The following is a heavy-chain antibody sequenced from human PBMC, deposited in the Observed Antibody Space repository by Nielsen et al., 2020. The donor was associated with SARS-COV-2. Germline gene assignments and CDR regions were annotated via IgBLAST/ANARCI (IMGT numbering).Heavy chain of an antibody. CDR1: GFTFSSYA. CDR3: ASTQSSGRYYDTLSPFDY. Sequence: GGSLRLSCAASGFTFSSYAMHWVRQAPGKGLEWVAVISYDGSNKYYADSVEGRFTISRDNSKNTLYLQMNSLRAEDTAVYYCASTQSSGRYYDTLSPFDYWGQGTLVTVSS. J-gene: IGHJ4*02. CDR2: ISYDGSNK. D-gene: IGHD3-9*01. V-gene: IGHV3-30-3*01.